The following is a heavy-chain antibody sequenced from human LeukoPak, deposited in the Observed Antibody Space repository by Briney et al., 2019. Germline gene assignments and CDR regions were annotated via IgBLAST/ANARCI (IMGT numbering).Heavy chain of an antibody. J-gene: IGHJ4*02. D-gene: IGHD5-18*01. Sequence: SETLSLTCSVSGGSISLSYYYWGWIRQPPGKALEWIGSVYYSGTTSYNPSLKSRVTISVDTSKNQFSLKLSSVTAADTAVYYCARGWIQLWFFDYWGQGTLVTVSS. CDR2: VYYSGTT. CDR1: GGSISLSYYY. V-gene: IGHV4-39*01. CDR3: ARGWIQLWFFDY.